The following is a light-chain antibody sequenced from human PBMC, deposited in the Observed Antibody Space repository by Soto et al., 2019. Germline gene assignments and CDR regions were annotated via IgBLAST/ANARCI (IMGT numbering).Light chain of an antibody. CDR2: GAS. V-gene: IGKV1-8*01. Sequence: AIRMTQSPSSLSASAGDRVAIACRASQVVGRDLAWYQQKPGQATKLLIYGASTLQSGVPSRFSGGGSGTDVTLILSGQHSEDFATYDCQHYKNYPWTFGEGTKLEIK. J-gene: IGKJ1*01. CDR3: QHYKNYPWT. CDR1: QVVGRD.